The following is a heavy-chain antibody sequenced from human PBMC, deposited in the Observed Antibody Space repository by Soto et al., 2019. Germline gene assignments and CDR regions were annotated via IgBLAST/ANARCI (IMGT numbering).Heavy chain of an antibody. Sequence: GGSLRLSCAASGFTFSSYGMHWVRQAPGKGLEWVAVISYDGSNKYYADSVKGRFTISRDNSKNTLYLQMNSLRAEDTAVYYCAKDRGRSSMAVRGVIDYWGQGTLVTVSS. CDR1: GFTFSSYG. V-gene: IGHV3-30*18. CDR3: AKDRGRSSMAVRGVIDY. CDR2: ISYDGSNK. D-gene: IGHD3-10*01. J-gene: IGHJ4*02.